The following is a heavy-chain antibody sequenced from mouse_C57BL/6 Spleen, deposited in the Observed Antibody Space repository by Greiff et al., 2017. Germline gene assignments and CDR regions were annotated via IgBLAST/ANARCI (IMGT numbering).Heavy chain of an antibody. V-gene: IGHV1-42*01. D-gene: IGHD1-1*01. CDR3: ARYGNYYFDH. CDR2: INPSTGGT. CDR1: GYSFTGYY. J-gene: IGHJ2*01. Sequence: VQLQQSGPELVKPGASVKISCKASGYSFTGYYMNWVKQSPEKSLEWIGEINPSTGGTTYNQKFKAKATLTVDKSSSTAYMQLKSLTSEDSAVYYCARYGNYYFDHWGQGTTLTVSS.